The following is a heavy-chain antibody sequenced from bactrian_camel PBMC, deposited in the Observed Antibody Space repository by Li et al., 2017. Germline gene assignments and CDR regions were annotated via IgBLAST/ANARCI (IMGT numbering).Heavy chain of an antibody. CDR3: AAETLSQDCYYSDSIAAYEYNY. D-gene: IGHD4*01. CDR1: GDHRMV. J-gene: IGHJ4*01. Sequence: QLVESGGGSAQIGGSLRLSCVVSGDHRMVAWFRQGPGRTREGVAGLGDDGSTSYAKFAGGRFTISRDNAKNTLDLRMTSLKPEDTAEYYCAAETLSQDCYYSDSIAAYEYNYWGQGTQVTVS. CDR2: LGDDGST. V-gene: IGHV3S55*01.